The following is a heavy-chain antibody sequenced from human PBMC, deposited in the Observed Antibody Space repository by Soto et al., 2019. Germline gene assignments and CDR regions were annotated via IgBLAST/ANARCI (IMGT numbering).Heavy chain of an antibody. J-gene: IGHJ3*02. CDR1: GDSFSSYT. V-gene: IGHV1-69*08. CDR3: ARELYAVAGTQAFDK. CDR2: IVPLLGTT. D-gene: IGHD6-19*01. Sequence: QVQLVQSGAAVEKPGSSVKISCKASGDSFSSYTLSWMRQAPGHGLEWMGRIVPLLGTTNYAQKLQGSVTLVAEKATSTICQELKRLRSEDPSLYYCARELYAVAGTQAFDKWGQGTMVIVSS.